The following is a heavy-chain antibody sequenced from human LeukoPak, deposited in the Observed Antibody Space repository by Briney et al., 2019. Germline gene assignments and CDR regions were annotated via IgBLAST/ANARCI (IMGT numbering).Heavy chain of an antibody. J-gene: IGHJ5*02. D-gene: IGHD3-3*01. Sequence: ASVKVSCKASGGTFSSYTISWVRQAPGQGLEWTGRIIPILGIANYAQKFQGRVTITADKSTSTAYMELSSLRSEDTAVYYCASAPPLEWLSWFDPWGQGTLVTVSS. CDR3: ASAPPLEWLSWFDP. CDR2: IIPILGIA. V-gene: IGHV1-69*02. CDR1: GGTFSSYT.